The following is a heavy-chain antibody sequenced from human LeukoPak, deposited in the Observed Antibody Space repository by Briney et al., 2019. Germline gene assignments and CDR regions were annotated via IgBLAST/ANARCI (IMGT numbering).Heavy chain of an antibody. CDR1: RFTFSSYG. V-gene: IGHV3-30*02. Sequence: RSGGSLRLSCAASRFTFSSYGMHWVRQAPGKGLEWVAFIRYDGSNKYYADSVKGRFTISRDNSKNTLYLQMNSLRAEDAAVYYCAKGYCSGGSCYPTGRYMDVWGKGTTVTISS. J-gene: IGHJ6*03. CDR3: AKGYCSGGSCYPTGRYMDV. CDR2: IRYDGSNK. D-gene: IGHD2-15*01.